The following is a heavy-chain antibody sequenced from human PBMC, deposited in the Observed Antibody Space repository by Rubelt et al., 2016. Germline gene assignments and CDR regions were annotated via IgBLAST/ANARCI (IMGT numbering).Heavy chain of an antibody. V-gene: IGHV4-34*01. Sequence: QVQLQQWGAGLLKPSETLSLTCAVYGGSFSGYYWSWIRQPPGKGLEWIEEINHSGSTNYNTSLKSRVTISVDTSKNQFSLKLSSVTAADTAVYYCARGERWLQFYYYGMDVWGQGTTVTVSS. D-gene: IGHD5-24*01. CDR1: GGSFSGYY. CDR3: ARGERWLQFYYYGMDV. CDR2: INHSGST. J-gene: IGHJ6*02.